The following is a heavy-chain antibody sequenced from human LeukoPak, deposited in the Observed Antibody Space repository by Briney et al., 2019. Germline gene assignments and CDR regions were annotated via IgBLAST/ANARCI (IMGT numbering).Heavy chain of an antibody. CDR2: IHYSGST. D-gene: IGHD2-21*02. J-gene: IGHJ5*02. V-gene: IGHV4-59*01. Sequence: SETLSLTCAVSGGSISSYYWSWIRQSPGKGLEWIGYIHYSGSTNYNPSLKSRVTISVDTSKNQFALKLRSVTAADTAVYYCARDSTALNNWLDPWGQGIPVTVSS. CDR1: GGSISSYY. CDR3: ARDSTALNNWLDP.